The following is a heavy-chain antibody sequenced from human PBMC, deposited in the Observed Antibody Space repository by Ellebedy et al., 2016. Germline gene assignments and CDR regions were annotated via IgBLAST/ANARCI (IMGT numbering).Heavy chain of an antibody. V-gene: IGHV4/OR15-8*01. Sequence: SETLSLXXVVSGGSIGSKYWWRWVRQPPGKGLEWIGEISPGGNTNYSPSLKSRVTMSVDKSKNQFSLKLTSVTAADTAVYYCASVYYDTSGYYHVPRFDYWGQGTLVTVSS. J-gene: IGHJ4*02. CDR1: GGSIGSKYW. CDR2: ISPGGNT. CDR3: ASVYYDTSGYYHVPRFDY. D-gene: IGHD3-22*01.